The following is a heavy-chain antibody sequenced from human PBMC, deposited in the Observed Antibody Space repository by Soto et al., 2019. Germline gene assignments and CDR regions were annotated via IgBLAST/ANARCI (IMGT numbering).Heavy chain of an antibody. J-gene: IGHJ6*02. D-gene: IGHD5-12*01. CDR2: ISAYNGNT. CDR3: ARDQGPCGYSGYFQNYYYGMDC. CDR1: GYTFTSYG. Sequence: GASVKVSCKASGYTFTSYGISWVRQAPGQGLERMGWISAYNGNTNYAQKLQGRVTMTTDTSTSTAYMELRSLRSDDTAVYYCARDQGPCGYSGYFQNYYYGMDCWGQRTTVTVSS. V-gene: IGHV1-18*01.